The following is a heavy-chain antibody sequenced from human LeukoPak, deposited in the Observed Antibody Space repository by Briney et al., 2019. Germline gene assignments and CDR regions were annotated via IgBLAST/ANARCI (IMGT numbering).Heavy chain of an antibody. CDR1: GFTFSSYA. V-gene: IGHV3-23*01. CDR2: ISGSGGST. D-gene: IGHD3-22*01. CDR3: AKVLSYDSSGYYYEGFFFDY. J-gene: IGHJ4*02. Sequence: PGGSLRLSCAASGFTFSSYAMSWVRQAPGKGLEWVSAISGSGGSTYYADCVKGRFTISRDNSKNTLYLQMNSLRAEDTAVYYCAKVLSYDSSGYYYEGFFFDYWGQGTLVTVSS.